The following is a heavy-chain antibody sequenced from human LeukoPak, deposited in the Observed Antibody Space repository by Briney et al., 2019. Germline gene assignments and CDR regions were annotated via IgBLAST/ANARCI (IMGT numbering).Heavy chain of an antibody. Sequence: GASVRVSCKASGYIFTSYGLSWVRQAPGQGLEWMGWISANKGHTHYAQKFQGRLTITRDMSTRTVDMELRSLRSDDTAVYYCARDMRHYRYYESDEYYFNFEYWGQGTLVTVSS. CDR3: ARDMRHYRYYESDEYYFNFEY. V-gene: IGHV1-18*01. CDR2: ISANKGHT. J-gene: IGHJ4*02. D-gene: IGHD3-22*01. CDR1: GYIFTSYG.